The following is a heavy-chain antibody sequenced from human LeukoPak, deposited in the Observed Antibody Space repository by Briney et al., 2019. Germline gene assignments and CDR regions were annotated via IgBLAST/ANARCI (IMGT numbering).Heavy chain of an antibody. J-gene: IGHJ4*02. CDR1: GGSISSSTYY. D-gene: IGHD5-24*01. CDR3: ARGPRWLQDYFNY. Sequence: SETLSLTCTVSGGSISSSTYYWGWVRQPPGKGLEWIGSIYYSGSTYYNPSLKSRVTISVDTSKNQFSLKLSSVTAADTAVYYCARGPRWLQDYFNYWGQGTLVTVSS. V-gene: IGHV4-39*07. CDR2: IYYSGST.